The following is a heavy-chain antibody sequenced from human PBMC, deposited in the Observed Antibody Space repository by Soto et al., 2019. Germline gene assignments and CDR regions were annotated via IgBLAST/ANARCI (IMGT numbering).Heavy chain of an antibody. CDR2: IIPILGIA. D-gene: IGHD1-1*01. Sequence: QVQLVQSGAEVKKPGSSVKVSCKASGGTFSSYTISWVRQAPGQGLEWMGRIIPILGIANYAQKFQGRVTITADKSTSTAYMELSSLRSEDTAVYYCARSFVLERQIQDYYYYYMDVWGKGTTVTVSS. V-gene: IGHV1-69*02. CDR3: ARSFVLERQIQDYYYYYMDV. CDR1: GGTFSSYT. J-gene: IGHJ6*03.